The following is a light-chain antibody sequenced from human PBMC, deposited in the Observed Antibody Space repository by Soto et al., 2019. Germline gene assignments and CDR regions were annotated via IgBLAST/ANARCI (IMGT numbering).Light chain of an antibody. CDR2: GAS. J-gene: IGKJ5*01. Sequence: EIGLTQSPATLSVSLGDSATLSCRASQSVSSIYIAWYQQRPGQTPSLLIYGASTRATGIPDRFSGSGSGTHFTLTISRLEPGDFAVYYCQHFGGTTFTFGQGTRLEIK. CDR3: QHFGGTTFT. V-gene: IGKV3-20*01. CDR1: QSVSSIY.